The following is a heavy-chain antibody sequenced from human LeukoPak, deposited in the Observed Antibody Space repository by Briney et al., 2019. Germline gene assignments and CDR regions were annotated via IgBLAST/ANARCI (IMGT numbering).Heavy chain of an antibody. V-gene: IGHV1-69*13. CDR2: IIPIFGTA. CDR1: GYTFTGYY. CDR3: AREVSDSYGLDARYGMDV. Sequence: ASVKVSCKASGYTFTGYYMHWVRQAPGQGLEWMGGIIPIFGTANYAQKFQGRVTITADESTSTAYMGLSSLRSEDTAVYYCAREVSDSYGLDARYGMDVWGQGTTVTVSS. J-gene: IGHJ6*02. D-gene: IGHD5-18*01.